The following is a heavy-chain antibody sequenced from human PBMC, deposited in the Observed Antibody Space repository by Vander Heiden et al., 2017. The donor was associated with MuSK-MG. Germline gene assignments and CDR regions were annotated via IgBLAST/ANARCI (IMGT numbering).Heavy chain of an antibody. D-gene: IGHD6-19*01. J-gene: IGHJ4*02. Sequence: QVQLVESGGGVVQPGRSLRLSCAASGFSFSDYGMHWGRQSPGKGLEWVAVISYDGNNEYYADSVKGRFTISRDNSKNTLYLQMNSLRGDDTAVYYCAKATSSSAWYAPRPDSWGQGTLVSVSS. V-gene: IGHV3-30*18. CDR1: GFSFSDYG. CDR3: AKATSSSAWYAPRPDS. CDR2: ISYDGNNE.